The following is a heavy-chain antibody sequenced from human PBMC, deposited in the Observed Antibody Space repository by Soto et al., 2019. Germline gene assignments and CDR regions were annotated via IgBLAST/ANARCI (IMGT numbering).Heavy chain of an antibody. Sequence: ASVKVSCKVSGYTLTELSMHWVRQAPGKGLEWMGGFDPEDGETIYAQKFQGRVTMTEDTSTDTAYMELNSLRAEDTAVYYCATDRYGSGWFPSNWGQGTLVTVSS. D-gene: IGHD6-19*01. V-gene: IGHV1-24*01. CDR2: FDPEDGET. CDR1: GYTLTELS. J-gene: IGHJ4*02. CDR3: ATDRYGSGWFPSN.